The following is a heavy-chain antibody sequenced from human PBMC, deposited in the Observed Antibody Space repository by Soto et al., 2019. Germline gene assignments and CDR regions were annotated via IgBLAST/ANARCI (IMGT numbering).Heavy chain of an antibody. Sequence: ASVKVSCKASGYTFINYYMHWVRQAPLQVFELMVRIIPKSGATNYAQKCQGRGSMTGNTSLKTAYMELSSLMSEDTAVYYCARPRGYFSDGQYFDLWGQGTLVTVSS. CDR3: ARPRGYFSDGQYFDL. D-gene: IGHD2-15*01. J-gene: IGHJ4*02. V-gene: IGHV1-2*02. CDR2: IIPKSGAT. CDR1: GYTFINYY.